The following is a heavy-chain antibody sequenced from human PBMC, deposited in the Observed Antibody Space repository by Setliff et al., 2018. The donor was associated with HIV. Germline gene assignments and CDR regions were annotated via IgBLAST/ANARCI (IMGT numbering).Heavy chain of an antibody. CDR3: ARGRLLWSGAYYYYYMDV. V-gene: IGHV3-72*01. J-gene: IGHJ6*03. Sequence: HPGGSLRLSCTASGFTFTDAWLTWVRQAPGKGLEWVGRTRNKVNSYTTEYAASVKGRFTISRDDSKNSLYLQMNSLKTEDTAVYYCARGRLLWSGAYYYYYMDVWGKGTTVTVSS. CDR1: GFTFTDAW. CDR2: TRNKVNSYTT. D-gene: IGHD3-10*01.